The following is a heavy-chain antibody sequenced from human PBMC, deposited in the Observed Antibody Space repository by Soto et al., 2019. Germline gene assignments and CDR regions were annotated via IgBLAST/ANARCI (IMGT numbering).Heavy chain of an antibody. Sequence: QSGGSLRLSCAASGFTFSSYAMGWVRQAPGKGLEWVSTINGRGGSTYYADSVKGRFTISRDNSMDTLYLQMSSLRAEDTAVYYCATQGGTSTPFPQHWGQGTLVTVSS. V-gene: IGHV3-23*01. J-gene: IGHJ1*01. CDR2: INGRGGST. D-gene: IGHD2-15*01. CDR1: GFTFSSYA. CDR3: ATQGGTSTPFPQH.